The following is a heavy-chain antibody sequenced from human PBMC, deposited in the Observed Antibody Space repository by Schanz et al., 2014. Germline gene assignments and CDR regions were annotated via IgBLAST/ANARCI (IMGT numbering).Heavy chain of an antibody. CDR2: ISDSGDST. V-gene: IGHV3-48*03. Sequence: EVHLEESGGGVVQPGRSLRLSCAASGFTFSSYAMTWVRQAPGKGLEWVSDISDSGDSTHYADSVKGRFTISRDNAKNSLFLQMNSLSAEDTAVYYCAKVAPAATYLDSWGLGTLVTVSS. J-gene: IGHJ4*02. D-gene: IGHD2-2*01. CDR1: GFTFSSYA. CDR3: AKVAPAATYLDS.